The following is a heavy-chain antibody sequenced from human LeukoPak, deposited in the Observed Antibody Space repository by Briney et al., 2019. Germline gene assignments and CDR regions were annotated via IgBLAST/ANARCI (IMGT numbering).Heavy chain of an antibody. CDR2: MKESTADT. V-gene: IGHV3-23*01. D-gene: IGHD1/OR15-1a*01. Sequence: PGGSLRLSCAASGFTLSSYMMTWVRQAPGKGLEWVSSMKESTADTYYADSVKGRFTISRDNSKNTLFLQMNSLRAEDTAVYYCAKGVGMNTAREVWGQGTTVTVSS. J-gene: IGHJ6*02. CDR1: GFTLSSYM. CDR3: AKGVGMNTAREV.